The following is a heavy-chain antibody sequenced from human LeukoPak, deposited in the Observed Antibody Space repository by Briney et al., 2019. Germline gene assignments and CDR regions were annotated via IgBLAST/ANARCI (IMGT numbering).Heavy chain of an antibody. D-gene: IGHD3-22*01. J-gene: IGHJ5*02. Sequence: KPSETLSLTCAVYGGSFSGYYWSWIRQPPGKGLEWIGEINHSGSTNYNPSLKSRVTMSVDTSKNQFSLKLSSVTAADTAVYYCARGEYYDSSGYLWGQGTLVTVSS. CDR2: INHSGST. CDR1: GGSFSGYY. V-gene: IGHV4-34*01. CDR3: ARGEYYDSSGYL.